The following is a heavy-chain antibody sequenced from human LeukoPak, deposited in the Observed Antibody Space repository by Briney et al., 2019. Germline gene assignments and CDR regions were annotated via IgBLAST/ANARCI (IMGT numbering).Heavy chain of an antibody. J-gene: IGHJ4*02. D-gene: IGHD4-23*01. CDR3: AKESGGNCDY. CDR2: IWYDGSNK. Sequence: GGSPRLSCAASGFTFSSYGMHWVRQTPGKGLEWVAVIWYDGSNKYYADSVKGRFTIFRDNSKNTLYLQMNSLRAEDTAVYYCAKESGGNCDYWGQGTLVTVSS. CDR1: GFTFSSYG. V-gene: IGHV3-33*06.